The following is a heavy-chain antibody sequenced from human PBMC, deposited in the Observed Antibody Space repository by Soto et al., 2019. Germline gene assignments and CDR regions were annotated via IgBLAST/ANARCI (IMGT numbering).Heavy chain of an antibody. J-gene: IGHJ4*02. CDR3: ARRDSHGFFRYFDN. CDR1: VGTFSSYP. CDR2: TNGNLGTG. V-gene: IGHV1-69*06. Sequence: QVQLVQSGAEVKRPGSSVKVSCKASVGTFSSYPISWVRQAPGQGLEWMGGTNGNLGTGNYAQKFRGRLTITTDISTNTAYMGLSSLTSEDTAVYYCARRDSHGFFRYFDNWGQGPLFTVSS. D-gene: IGHD3-10*01.